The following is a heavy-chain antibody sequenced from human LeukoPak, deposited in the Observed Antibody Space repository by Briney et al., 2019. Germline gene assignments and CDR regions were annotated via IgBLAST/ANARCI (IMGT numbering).Heavy chain of an antibody. Sequence: GGSLRLSCVASGFIFSTYAMSWVRQAPGKGLEWVSAISGSGGSTYYADSVKGRFTISRDNSKNTLYLQMNSLRAEDTAVYYCAKRTHCSSTSCYYYGMDVWGQGTTVTVSS. V-gene: IGHV3-23*01. D-gene: IGHD2-2*01. CDR1: GFIFSTYA. CDR2: ISGSGGST. CDR3: AKRTHCSSTSCYYYGMDV. J-gene: IGHJ6*02.